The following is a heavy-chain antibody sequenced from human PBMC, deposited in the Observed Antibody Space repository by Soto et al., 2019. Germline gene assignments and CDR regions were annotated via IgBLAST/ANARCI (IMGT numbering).Heavy chain of an antibody. CDR3: ARVTGLYSSGRRYVDY. D-gene: IGHD3-10*01. CDR1: GFTFSDYY. J-gene: IGHJ4*02. V-gene: IGHV3-11*05. CDR2: INSSSTYT. Sequence: QVQLVESGGGLVKPGGSLRLSCAASGFTFSDYYMSWIRQAPGKGLEWVSYINSSSTYTNYADSVKGRFSISRDNAKNSLYLQMNSLRAEDTAVYYCARVTGLYSSGRRYVDYWGQGTLVTVSS.